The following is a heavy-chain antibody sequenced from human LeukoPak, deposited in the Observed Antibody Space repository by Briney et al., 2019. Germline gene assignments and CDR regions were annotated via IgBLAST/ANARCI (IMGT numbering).Heavy chain of an antibody. CDR3: ARANTMIVVADRHDAFDI. CDR2: INWNGGST. Sequence: PGGSLRLSCAAPGFTFNDYGMSWVRQAPGKGLEWVSGINWNGGSTGYADSVKGRFTISRDNAKNSLYLQMNSLRAEDTALYYCARANTMIVVADRHDAFDIWGQGRMVTVSS. V-gene: IGHV3-20*04. D-gene: IGHD3-22*01. CDR1: GFTFNDYG. J-gene: IGHJ3*02.